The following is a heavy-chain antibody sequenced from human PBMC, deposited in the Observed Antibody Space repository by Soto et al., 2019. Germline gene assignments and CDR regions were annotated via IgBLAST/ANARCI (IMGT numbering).Heavy chain of an antibody. CDR3: ARPDSTVTPHGGNFDL. V-gene: IGHV1-3*01. D-gene: IGHD4-17*01. J-gene: IGHJ2*01. CDR1: GYIFTSYA. Sequence: QVLLVQSGAEVKKPGASVKVSCKASGYIFTSYAVHWVRQAPGQRLEWMGWINAANGNTKYSQKFQGRVTITSDTTASTADMELSSLRSEDTAVYYCARPDSTVTPHGGNFDLWGRGTLFTVSS. CDR2: INAANGNT.